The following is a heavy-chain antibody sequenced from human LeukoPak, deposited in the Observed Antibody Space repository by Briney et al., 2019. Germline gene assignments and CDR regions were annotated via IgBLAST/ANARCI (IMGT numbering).Heavy chain of an antibody. CDR1: GFTFSSYA. V-gene: IGHV3-64*01. J-gene: IGHJ1*01. Sequence: GGSLRLSCAASGFTFSSYAMHWVRQAPGKGLEYVLAISSNGGSTYYANSVKGRFTISRDNSKNTLYLQMGSLRSEDTAVYYCARDYYDSSGSDWGQGTLVTVSS. CDR3: ARDYYDSSGSD. CDR2: ISSNGGST. D-gene: IGHD3-22*01.